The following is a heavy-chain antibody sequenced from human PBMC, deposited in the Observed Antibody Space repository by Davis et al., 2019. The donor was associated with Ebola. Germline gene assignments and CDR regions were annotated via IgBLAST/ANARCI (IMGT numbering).Heavy chain of an antibody. CDR3: ARGPYSCTSTSCSRGFDY. CDR1: GGSSTGYY. CDR2: TYSSGST. V-gene: IGHV4-59*01. J-gene: IGHJ4*02. Sequence: PSETLSLTCTVSGGSSTGYYWSWIRQSPGKGLEWIGYTYSSGSTNYNPSLKSRVTLSIDTSKNHFSLRLSSVTAADTAVYYCARGPYSCTSTSCSRGFDYWGQGTLITVSS. D-gene: IGHD2-2*01.